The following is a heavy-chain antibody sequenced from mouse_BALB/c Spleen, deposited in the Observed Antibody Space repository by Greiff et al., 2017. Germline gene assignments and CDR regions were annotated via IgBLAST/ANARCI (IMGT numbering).Heavy chain of an antibody. D-gene: IGHD2-10*01. CDR1: GFTFSSFG. Sequence: EVHLVESGGGLVQPGGSRKLSCAASGFTFSSFGMHWVRQAPEKGLEWVAYISSGSSTIYYADTVKGRFTISRDNPKNTLFLQMTSLRSEDTAMYYCARRTAYSYAMDYWGQGTSVTVSS. V-gene: IGHV5-17*02. J-gene: IGHJ4*01. CDR2: ISSGSSTI. CDR3: ARRTAYSYAMDY.